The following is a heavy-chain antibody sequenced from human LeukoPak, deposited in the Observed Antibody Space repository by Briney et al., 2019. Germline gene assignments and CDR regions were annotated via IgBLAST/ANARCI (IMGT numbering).Heavy chain of an antibody. D-gene: IGHD3-22*01. CDR2: ISGSGGST. CDR1: GFTFSSYA. CDR3: AKDMANYYDSSGFDY. J-gene: IGHJ4*02. V-gene: IGHV3-23*01. Sequence: GGSLRLSCAASGFTFSSYAMSWVRQAPGKGLEWVSAISGSGGSTYYADSVKGRFTISRDNAKNSLYLQMNSLRAEDTALYYCAKDMANYYDSSGFDYWGQGTLVTVSS.